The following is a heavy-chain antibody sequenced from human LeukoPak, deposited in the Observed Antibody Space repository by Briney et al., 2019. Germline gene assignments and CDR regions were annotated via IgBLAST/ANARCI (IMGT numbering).Heavy chain of an antibody. Sequence: SETLSLTCAVYGGSFSGYYWSWIRQPPGKGLEWIGEINHSGSTNYNPSLKSRVTISVDTSKSQFSLKLSSVTAADTAVYYCATHYDYGDYRAIDYWGQGTLVTVSS. CDR2: INHSGST. J-gene: IGHJ4*02. V-gene: IGHV4-34*01. CDR3: ATHYDYGDYRAIDY. CDR1: GGSFSGYY. D-gene: IGHD4-17*01.